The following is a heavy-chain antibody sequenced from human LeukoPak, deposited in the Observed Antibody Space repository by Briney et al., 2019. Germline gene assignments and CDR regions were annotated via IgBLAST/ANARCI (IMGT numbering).Heavy chain of an antibody. CDR2: IYYSGST. J-gene: IGHJ5*02. CDR3: ARGEVYGDYGPGSWFDP. CDR1: GGSISSYD. Sequence: SETLSLTCTVSGGSISSYDWSWIRQPPGKGLEWIGYIYYSGSTNYNPSLKSRVTISVDTSKNQFSLKLSSVTAADTAVYYCARGEVYGDYGPGSWFDPWGQGTLVTVSS. V-gene: IGHV4-59*01. D-gene: IGHD4-17*01.